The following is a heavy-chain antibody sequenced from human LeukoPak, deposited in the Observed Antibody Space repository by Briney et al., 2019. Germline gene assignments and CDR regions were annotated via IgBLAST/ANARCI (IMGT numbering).Heavy chain of an antibody. Sequence: SQTLSLTCAISGDSVSSISAAWNWIRQSPKRGLEWLGRTYYRSKWYNEYAVSVKSRITINPDTSKNQFSLQLNSVTPEDTAVYYCARETESVEHYFDYWGQGTLVTVSS. CDR1: GDSVSSISAA. CDR3: ARETESVEHYFDY. V-gene: IGHV6-1*01. CDR2: TYYRSKWYN. D-gene: IGHD1-1*01. J-gene: IGHJ4*02.